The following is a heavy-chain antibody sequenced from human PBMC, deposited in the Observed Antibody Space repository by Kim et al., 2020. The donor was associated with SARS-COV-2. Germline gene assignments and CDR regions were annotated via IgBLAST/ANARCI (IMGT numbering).Heavy chain of an antibody. CDR3: ARGGVYYYDRSGYLY. J-gene: IGHJ4*02. CDR2: INHSGST. CDR1: GGSFSGYY. D-gene: IGHD3-22*01. V-gene: IGHV4-34*01. Sequence: SETLSLTCAVYGGSFSGYYWSWIRQPPGKGLEWIGEINHSGSTNYNPSLKSRVTISVDTSKNQFSLKLSSVTAADTAVYYCARGGVYYYDRSGYLYWGQGTLVTISS.